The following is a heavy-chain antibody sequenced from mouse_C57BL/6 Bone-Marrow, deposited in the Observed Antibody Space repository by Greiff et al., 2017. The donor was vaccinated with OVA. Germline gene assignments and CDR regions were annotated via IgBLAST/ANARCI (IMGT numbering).Heavy chain of an antibody. CDR3: ARVESFFYWYFDV. CDR1: GFNIKDYY. CDR2: IDPEDGET. J-gene: IGHJ1*03. Sequence: VQLQQSGAELVKPGASVKLSCTASGFNIKDYYMHWVKQRTEQGLEWIGRIDPEDGETKYAPKFPGKATITADTSSNTTYLQLSSLASEDTAVYYCARVESFFYWYFDVWGTGTTVTVSS. V-gene: IGHV14-2*01.